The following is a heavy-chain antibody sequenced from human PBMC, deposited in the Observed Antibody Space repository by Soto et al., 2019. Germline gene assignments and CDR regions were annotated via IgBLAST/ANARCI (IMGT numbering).Heavy chain of an antibody. CDR2: ISYDGSNK. J-gene: IGHJ4*02. D-gene: IGHD3-16*01. CDR1: GFTFSSYA. Sequence: VQLVESGGGLVQPGGSLRLSCAASGFTFSSYAMHWVRQAPGKGLEWVAVISYDGSNKYYADSVKGRFTISRDNSKNTLYLQMNSLRAEDTAVYYCARGLGDSSPWGQGTLVTVSS. CDR3: ARGLGDSSP. V-gene: IGHV3-30-3*01.